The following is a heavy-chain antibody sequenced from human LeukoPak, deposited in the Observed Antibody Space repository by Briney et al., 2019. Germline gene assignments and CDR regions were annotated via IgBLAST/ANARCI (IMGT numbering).Heavy chain of an antibody. D-gene: IGHD2-15*01. J-gene: IGHJ4*02. V-gene: IGHV4-34*01. CDR2: INHSGST. Sequence: PSETLSLTCAVYGGSFSGYYWSWIRQPPGKGLEWIGEINHSGSTNYNPSLKSRVTISVDTSKNQFSLKLSSVTAADTAVYYCARYRTYCSGGSCYSYFDYWGQGNLVTVSS. CDR1: GGSFSGYY. CDR3: ARYRTYCSGGSCYSYFDY.